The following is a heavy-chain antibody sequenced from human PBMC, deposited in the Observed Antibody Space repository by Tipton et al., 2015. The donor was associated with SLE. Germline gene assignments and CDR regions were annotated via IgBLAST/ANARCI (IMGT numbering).Heavy chain of an antibody. V-gene: IGHV3-23*01. CDR2: ITGSGDRT. CDR3: ARSPVDYWNGYSA. CDR1: GFIVRSNY. Sequence: SLRLSCAASGFIVRSNYMSWVRQAPGKGLEWVSAITGSGDRTYYIDSVKGRFTISRDNSKNSLYLQMNGLRAEDTAVYYCARSPVDYWNGYSAWGQGTLVAVSS. J-gene: IGHJ4*02. D-gene: IGHD3-3*01.